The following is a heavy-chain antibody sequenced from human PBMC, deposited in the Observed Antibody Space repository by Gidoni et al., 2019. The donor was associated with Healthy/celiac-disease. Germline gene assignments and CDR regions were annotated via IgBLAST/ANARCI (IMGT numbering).Heavy chain of an antibody. CDR1: GGTFSSYA. V-gene: IGHV1-69*06. CDR3: ARHIVVVTAYTYYFDY. J-gene: IGHJ4*02. Sequence: QVQLVQSGAEVKKPGSSVKVSCKASGGTFSSYAISWVRQAPGQGLEWMVGIIPIFGTANDAQKFQGRVTITADKSTSTAYMELSSLRSEDTAVYYCARHIVVVTAYTYYFDYWGQGTLVTVSS. D-gene: IGHD2-21*02. CDR2: IIPIFGTA.